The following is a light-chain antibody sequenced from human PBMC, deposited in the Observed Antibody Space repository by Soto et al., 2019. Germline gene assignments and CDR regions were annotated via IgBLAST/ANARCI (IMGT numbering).Light chain of an antibody. CDR3: SSYTRSSTPYV. CDR2: EVS. V-gene: IGLV2-14*01. J-gene: IGLJ1*01. Sequence: QSALTQPASVSGSPGQSITISCTGTSSDVGGYNYVSWYQQHPGKAHKLMIYEVSNRPSGVSNRFSGSKSGNTASLTISGLQAEDAADYYCSSYTRSSTPYVFGTGTKLTVL. CDR1: SSDVGGYNY.